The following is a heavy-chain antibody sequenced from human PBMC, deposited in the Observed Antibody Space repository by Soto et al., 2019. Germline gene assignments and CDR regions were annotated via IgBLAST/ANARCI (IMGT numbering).Heavy chain of an antibody. CDR1: GGSFSGYY. Sequence: QVQLQQWGAGLLKPSETLSLTCAVYGGSFSGYYWSWIRQPPGKGLEWIGEINHSGSTNYNPSLKIRCTISVDTSKNQFSLKLSSVTAADTAVYYCASEGDSGYKCSSTSCWVYWGQGTLVTVSS. CDR3: ASEGDSGYKCSSTSCWVY. D-gene: IGHD2-2*01. J-gene: IGHJ4*02. V-gene: IGHV4-34*01. CDR2: INHSGST.